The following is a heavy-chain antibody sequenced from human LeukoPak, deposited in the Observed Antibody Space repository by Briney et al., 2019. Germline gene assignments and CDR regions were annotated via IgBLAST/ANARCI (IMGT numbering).Heavy chain of an antibody. V-gene: IGHV1-24*01. CDR1: GYTLTELS. Sequence: ASVKVSCKVSGYTLTELSMHWVRQAPGKGLEWMGGFDPEDGETIYAQKFQGRVTMTEDTSTDTAYMELRSLRSDDTAVYYCAREGPIAIVPAALSPDYWGQGTLVTVSS. CDR2: FDPEDGET. CDR3: AREGPIAIVPAALSPDY. J-gene: IGHJ4*02. D-gene: IGHD2-2*01.